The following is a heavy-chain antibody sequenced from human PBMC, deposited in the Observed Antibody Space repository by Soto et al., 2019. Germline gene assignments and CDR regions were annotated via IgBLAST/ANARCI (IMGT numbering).Heavy chain of an antibody. D-gene: IGHD6-19*01. V-gene: IGHV3-23*01. CDR2: ISGSGGST. Sequence: EVQLLESGGGLVQPGGSRRLSCAASGFTFSSYAMSWVRQAPGKGLEWVSAISGSGGSTYYADSVKGRFTISRDNSKNTLYLQMNSLRAEDTAVYYCAKSIAVAHYFDYWGQGTLVTVSS. J-gene: IGHJ4*02. CDR3: AKSIAVAHYFDY. CDR1: GFTFSSYA.